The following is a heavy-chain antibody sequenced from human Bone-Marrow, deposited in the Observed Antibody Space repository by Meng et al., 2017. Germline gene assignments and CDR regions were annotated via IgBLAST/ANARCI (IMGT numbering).Heavy chain of an antibody. V-gene: IGHV4-39*07. CDR2: IYYSGST. J-gene: IGHJ6*02. CDR3: ARDTVTTFLNYYYGMDV. CDR1: GGSVSSSSYY. D-gene: IGHD4-17*01. Sequence: QARGPGLVKPSEPLSLTRTVSGGSVSSSSYYWGWIRQPPGKGLEWIGSIYYSGSTYYNPSLKSRVTISVDTSKNQFSLKLSSVTAADTAVYYCARDTVTTFLNYYYGMDVWGQGTTVTVSS.